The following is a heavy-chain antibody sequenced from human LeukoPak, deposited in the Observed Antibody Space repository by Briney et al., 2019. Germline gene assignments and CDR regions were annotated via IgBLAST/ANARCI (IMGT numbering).Heavy chain of an antibody. J-gene: IGHJ4*02. V-gene: IGHV3-53*01. D-gene: IGHD2-15*01. CDR3: AKQLGYCSDGSCYFPY. CDR2: IYKDGRT. CDR1: GFTVNSNY. Sequence: GGSLRLSCAASGFTVNSNYMSWVRQAPGKGLERVSIIYKDGRTYYADSVKGRFTISRDNSKSTLCLQMNSLRAEDTAVYYCAKQLGYCSDGSCYFPYWGQGTLVTVSS.